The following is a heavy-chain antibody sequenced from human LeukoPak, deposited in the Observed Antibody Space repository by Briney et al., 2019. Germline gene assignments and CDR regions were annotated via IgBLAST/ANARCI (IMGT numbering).Heavy chain of an antibody. J-gene: IGHJ4*02. CDR3: ARERNLEIAVAGTIFDY. CDR1: GFTFSTCP. Sequence: GGSLRLSCVAFGFTFSTCPMHWVRQAPGKGLELVSSTDSNGGRTYYADSVKGRFTISRDNSKNTLYLQMKSLRAEDTAVYYCARERNLEIAVAGTIFDYWGQGTLVTVSS. CDR2: TDSNGGRT. V-gene: IGHV3-64*04. D-gene: IGHD6-19*01.